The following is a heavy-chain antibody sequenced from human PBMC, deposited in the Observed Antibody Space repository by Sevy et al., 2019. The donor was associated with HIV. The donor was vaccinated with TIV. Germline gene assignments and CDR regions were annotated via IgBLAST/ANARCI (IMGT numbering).Heavy chain of an antibody. J-gene: IGHJ4*02. CDR3: ARAIMTVTGGLYYFDY. V-gene: IGHV3-11*01. D-gene: IGHD4-4*01. Sequence: GGSLRLSCAASGFTFSDYYMSWIRQAPGKGLEWVSYISSSGSTIYYADSVKGRFTISRDNAKNSLYLQMNSLRAEDTAVYYCARAIMTVTGGLYYFDYWGQGTLVTVSS. CDR2: ISSSGSTI. CDR1: GFTFSDYY.